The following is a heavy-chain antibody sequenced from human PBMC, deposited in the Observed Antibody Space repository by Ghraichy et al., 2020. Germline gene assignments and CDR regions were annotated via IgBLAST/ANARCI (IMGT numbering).Heavy chain of an antibody. J-gene: IGHJ6*03. CDR2: IGNDGNKK. V-gene: IGHV3-30*02. Sequence: GGSLRLSCVASGFSFSSFGIHWVRHAPGKGLEWLTFIGNDGNKKSYADSVKGRFTVSRDNTRNTLFLQMNSLRIEDTAVFYCARPPRYFYYYMDVWDKGTSVSVFS. CDR3: ARPPRYFYYYMDV. CDR1: GFSFSSFG.